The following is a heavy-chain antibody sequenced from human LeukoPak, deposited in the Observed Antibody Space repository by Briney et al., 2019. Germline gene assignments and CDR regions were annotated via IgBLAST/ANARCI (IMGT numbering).Heavy chain of an antibody. Sequence: GGSLRLSCAASGFTFSSYAMHWVRQAPGKGLEWVAVISYDGSNKYYADSVKGRFTISRDNSENTLYLKMNSLRAEDTAVYYCARTIEMATISYFDYWGQGTLVTVSS. J-gene: IGHJ4*02. CDR1: GFTFSSYA. CDR2: ISYDGSNK. V-gene: IGHV3-30*04. CDR3: ARTIEMATISYFDY. D-gene: IGHD5-24*01.